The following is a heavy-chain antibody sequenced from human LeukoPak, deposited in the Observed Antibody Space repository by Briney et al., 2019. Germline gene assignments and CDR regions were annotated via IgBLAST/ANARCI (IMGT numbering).Heavy chain of an antibody. Sequence: PSETLSLTCAVYGGSFSGYYWSRIRQPPGKGLEWIGEINHSGGTNYNPSLKSRVTISVDTSKNQFSLKLSSVTAADTAVYYCARGYVWGSYCYRTYYFDYWGQGTLVTVSS. J-gene: IGHJ4*02. V-gene: IGHV4-34*01. D-gene: IGHD3-16*02. CDR3: ARGYVWGSYCYRTYYFDY. CDR2: INHSGGT. CDR1: GGSFSGYY.